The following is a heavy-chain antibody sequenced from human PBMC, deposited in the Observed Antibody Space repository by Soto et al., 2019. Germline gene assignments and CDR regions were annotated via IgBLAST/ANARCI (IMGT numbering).Heavy chain of an antibody. CDR2: IYYSGST. Sequence: QVPLQESGPGLVKPSETLSLTCTVSGGSISSYYWSWIRQPPGKGLEWIGYIYYSGSTNYNPSLKSRVTISVDTSKNQFSLKLSSVTAADTAVYYCARDIVSNWFDPWGQGTLVTVSS. V-gene: IGHV4-59*01. J-gene: IGHJ5*02. CDR3: ARDIVSNWFDP. CDR1: GGSISSYY. D-gene: IGHD1-26*01.